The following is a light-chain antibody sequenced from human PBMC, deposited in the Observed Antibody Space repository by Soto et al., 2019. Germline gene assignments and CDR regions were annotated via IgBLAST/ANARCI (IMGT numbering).Light chain of an antibody. CDR2: DVS. CDR3: QQYGSSPT. CDR1: QSVSNS. J-gene: IGKJ5*01. Sequence: EIRLTQSPATVSSSPGERVTLSCRASQSVSNSLAWYQQKPGQPPRLLIYDVSNRATGIPARFSGSGSGTDFTLTISRLEPEDFAVYYCQQYGSSPTFGQGTRLEIK. V-gene: IGKV3-20*01.